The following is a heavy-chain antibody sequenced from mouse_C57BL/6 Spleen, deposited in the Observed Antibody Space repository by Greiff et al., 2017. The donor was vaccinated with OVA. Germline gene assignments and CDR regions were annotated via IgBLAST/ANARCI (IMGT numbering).Heavy chain of an antibody. CDR2: IDPSDSET. CDR3: ARSRETAQATWFAY. V-gene: IGHV1-52*01. D-gene: IGHD3-2*02. CDR1: GYTFTSYW. Sequence: VQLQQPGAELVRPGSSVKLSCKASGYTFTSYWMHWVKQRPIQGLEWIGNIDPSDSETHYNQKFKDKATLTVDKSSSTAYMQLSSLTSEDSAVYYGARSRETAQATWFAYWGQGTLVTVSA. J-gene: IGHJ3*01.